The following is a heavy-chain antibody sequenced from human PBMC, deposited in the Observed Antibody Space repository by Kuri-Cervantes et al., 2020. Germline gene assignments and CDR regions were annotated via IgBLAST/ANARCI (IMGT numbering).Heavy chain of an antibody. CDR3: AGRGVNYGSGRDYYYYYMDV. CDR1: GGTFSSYA. J-gene: IGHJ6*03. D-gene: IGHD3-10*01. Sequence: SVKVSCKASGGTFSSYAISWVRQAPGQGLEWMGGIIPIFGTANYAQKFQGRVTITTDESTSTAYMELSSLRSEDTAVYYCAGRGVNYGSGRDYYYYYMDVWGKGTTVTVSS. V-gene: IGHV1-69*05. CDR2: IIPIFGTA.